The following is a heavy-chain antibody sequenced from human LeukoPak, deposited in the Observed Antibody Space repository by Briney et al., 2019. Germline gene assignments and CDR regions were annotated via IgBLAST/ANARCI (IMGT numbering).Heavy chain of an antibody. J-gene: IGHJ3*02. CDR1: GFTFSSYA. D-gene: IGHD4-17*01. CDR2: ISYDGSNK. V-gene: IGHV3-30*04. CDR3: ARGDYDAFDI. Sequence: PGGSLRLSCAASGFTFSSYAMHWVRQAPGKGLEWVAVISYDGSNKYYADSVKGRFTISRDNSKNTLYLQMNSLRAEDTAVYYCARGDYDAFDIWGQGTMVTVSS.